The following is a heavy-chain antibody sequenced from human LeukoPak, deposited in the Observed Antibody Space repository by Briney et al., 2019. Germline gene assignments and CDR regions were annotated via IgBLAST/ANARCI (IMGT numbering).Heavy chain of an antibody. CDR2: INGYNNNT. CDR1: GYTFSTYG. CDR3: AVNYYDSSGYFDY. J-gene: IGHJ4*02. Sequence: ASVKVSCKASGYTFSTYGVSWVRQAPGQGLEWVGWINGYNNNTNCAQKFQGRVTVTTDTSTTTAYMELRSLRSDDTAVYYCAVNYYDSSGYFDYWGQGTLVTVSS. V-gene: IGHV1-18*01. D-gene: IGHD3-22*01.